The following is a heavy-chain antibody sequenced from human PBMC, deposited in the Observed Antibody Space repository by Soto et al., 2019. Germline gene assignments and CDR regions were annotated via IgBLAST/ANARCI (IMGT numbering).Heavy chain of an antibody. V-gene: IGHV4-31*03. Sequence: SETLSLTCTVSGGSISSGGYYWNWIRQQSGKGLEWIGYIYNTRSTYYNPSLKSRVTISVDTSKNQFSLKLSSVTAADTAVYFCARMLGYDILTGYYPWGAFDIWGQGTMVT. D-gene: IGHD3-9*01. CDR2: IYNTRST. CDR3: ARMLGYDILTGYYPWGAFDI. CDR1: GGSISSGGYY. J-gene: IGHJ3*02.